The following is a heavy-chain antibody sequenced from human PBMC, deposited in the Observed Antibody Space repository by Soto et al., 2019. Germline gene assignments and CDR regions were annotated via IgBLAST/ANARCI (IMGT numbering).Heavy chain of an antibody. D-gene: IGHD5-12*01. V-gene: IGHV4-59*03. CDR1: GGSTTSYP. CDR2: TAYTGDT. J-gene: IGHJ5*01. CDR3: ALYLHGGYTHYFYS. Sequence: SETLSHTYVVSGGSTTSYPWSWIRQFPGKGLEWIAYTAYTGDTNYNPSLKSRVTISMDTSKNQLSLKFTSMTAEDTAVYYCALYLHGGYTHYFYSSAQRSLVTVSA.